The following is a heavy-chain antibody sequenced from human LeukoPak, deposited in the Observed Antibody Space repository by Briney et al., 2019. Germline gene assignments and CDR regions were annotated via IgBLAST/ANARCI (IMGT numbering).Heavy chain of an antibody. CDR1: GYTFTGYY. J-gene: IGHJ3*02. CDR2: INPNSGGT. Sequence: ASVKVSFKASGYTFTGYYMHWVRQAPGQGLEWMGWINPNSGGTNYAQKFQGRVSMTRDTSISTAYMELSRLRSDDTAVYYCARGAITMIVVVIYDAFDIWGQGTMVTVSS. D-gene: IGHD3-22*01. CDR3: ARGAITMIVVVIYDAFDI. V-gene: IGHV1-2*02.